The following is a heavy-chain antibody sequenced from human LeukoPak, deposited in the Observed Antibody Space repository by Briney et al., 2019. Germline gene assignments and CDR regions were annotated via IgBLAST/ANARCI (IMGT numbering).Heavy chain of an antibody. Sequence: ASVKVSCKASGYTFTSYYMHWVRQAPGQGLEWMGIINPSGGSTSYAQKFQGRVTMTRDTSISTAYMELSRLRSDDTAVYYCAREGGLWFGELLSFDIWGQGTMVTVSS. CDR1: GYTFTSYY. CDR2: INPSGGST. J-gene: IGHJ3*02. CDR3: AREGGLWFGELLSFDI. D-gene: IGHD3-10*01. V-gene: IGHV1-46*01.